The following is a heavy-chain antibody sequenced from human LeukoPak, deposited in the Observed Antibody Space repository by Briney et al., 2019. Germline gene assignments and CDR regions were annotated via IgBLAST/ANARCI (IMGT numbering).Heavy chain of an antibody. Sequence: PGGSLRPSCAASGFTFSSYAMSWVRQAPGKGLEWVSTIRSGGGYTYYADSVKGRFTISRDNSKNTLYLQMNSLRAEDTAVYNCAKSLYYYYYMDVWGKGTTVTVSS. CDR2: IRSGGGYT. V-gene: IGHV3-23*01. CDR1: GFTFSSYA. CDR3: AKSLYYYYYMDV. J-gene: IGHJ6*03.